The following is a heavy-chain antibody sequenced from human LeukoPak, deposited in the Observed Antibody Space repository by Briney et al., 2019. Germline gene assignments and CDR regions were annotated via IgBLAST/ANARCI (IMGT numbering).Heavy chain of an antibody. CDR1: GFTFSSYG. V-gene: IGHV3-33*01. CDR3: AREIIEAVAGMGFDY. J-gene: IGHJ4*02. D-gene: IGHD6-19*01. CDR2: IWYDGSNK. Sequence: GGSLRLSCAASGFTFSSYGMHWVRQAPGKGLEWVAVIWYDGSNKYYADSVKGRFTISRDNSKNTLYLQMNSLRAEDTAAYYCAREIIEAVAGMGFDYWGQGTLVTVSS.